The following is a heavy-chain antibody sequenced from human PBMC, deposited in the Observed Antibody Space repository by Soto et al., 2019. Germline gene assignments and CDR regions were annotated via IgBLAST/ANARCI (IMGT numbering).Heavy chain of an antibody. CDR3: ARDLGDYGDYVTGYYYGMDV. CDR2: ISYDGSNK. CDR1: GFTFSSYA. D-gene: IGHD4-17*01. J-gene: IGHJ6*02. Sequence: GESLKISCAASGFTFSSYAMHWVRQAPGKGLEWVAVISYDGSNKYYADSVKGRFTISRDNSKNTLYLQMNSLRAEDTAVYYCARDLGDYGDYVTGYYYGMDVWGQGTTVTVSS. V-gene: IGHV3-30-3*01.